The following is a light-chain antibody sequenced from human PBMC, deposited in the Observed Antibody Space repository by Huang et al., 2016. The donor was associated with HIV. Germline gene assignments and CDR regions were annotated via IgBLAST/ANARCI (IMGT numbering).Light chain of an antibody. J-gene: IGKJ1*01. Sequence: DIQMTQSPSSLSASVGDRVTITCRASQSIDKYVNWYQHKPRKAPKVLIYAASSLQSEVPSRFRGSGSGTDFTLTISNLQSEDFATYYCQHSFSTPWTFGQGTKVEIK. CDR3: QHSFSTPWT. V-gene: IGKV1-39*01. CDR1: QSIDKY. CDR2: AAS.